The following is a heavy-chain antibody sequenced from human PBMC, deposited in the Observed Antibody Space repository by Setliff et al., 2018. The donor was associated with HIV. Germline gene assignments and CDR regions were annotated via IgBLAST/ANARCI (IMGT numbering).Heavy chain of an antibody. CDR2: INHSGST. CDR1: GGSFSGYY. J-gene: IGHJ6*03. CDR3: ARDHHGARRDYYYYMDV. Sequence: SETLSLTCAIYGGSFSGYYWSWIRQPPGKGLEWIGEINHSGSTNYNPSLKSRVTISVDTSKNQFSLKLSSVTAADTAVYYCARDHHGARRDYYYYMDVWGKGTTVTVSS. V-gene: IGHV4-34*01.